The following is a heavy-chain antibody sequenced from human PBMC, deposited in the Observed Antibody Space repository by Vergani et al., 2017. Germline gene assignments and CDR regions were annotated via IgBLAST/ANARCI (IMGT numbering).Heavy chain of an antibody. CDR3: AKDGEWELPPDY. CDR1: GFTFSSYG. J-gene: IGHJ4*02. D-gene: IGHD1-26*01. V-gene: IGHV3-30*18. CDR2: ISYDGSNK. Sequence: QVQLVESGGGVVQPGRSLRLSCAASGFTFSSYGMHWVRQAPGKGLEWVAVISYDGSNKYYAESVKGRFTISRDNSKNTLYLQMNSLRAEDTAVYYCAKDGEWELPPDYWGQGTLVTVSS.